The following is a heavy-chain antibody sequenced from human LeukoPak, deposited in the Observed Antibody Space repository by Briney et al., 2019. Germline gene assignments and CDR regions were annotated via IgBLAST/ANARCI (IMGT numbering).Heavy chain of an antibody. CDR3: ARAGIGGAFDI. V-gene: IGHV3-21*01. J-gene: IGHJ3*02. CDR2: ISSSSSYI. D-gene: IGHD3-16*01. CDR1: GFTFSSSA. Sequence: GGSLRLSCAASGFTFSSSAMSWVRQAPGKGPEWVSSISSSSSYIYYADSVKGRFTISRDNAKNSLYLQMNSLRAEDTAVYYCARAGIGGAFDIWGQGTMVTVSS.